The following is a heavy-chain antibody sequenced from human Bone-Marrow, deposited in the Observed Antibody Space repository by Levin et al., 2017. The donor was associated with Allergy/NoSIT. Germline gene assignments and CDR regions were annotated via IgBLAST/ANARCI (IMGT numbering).Heavy chain of an antibody. CDR3: ARDRGSYYEGDAFDI. J-gene: IGHJ3*02. D-gene: IGHD1-26*01. CDR2: IWYDGSNK. V-gene: IGHV3-33*01. CDR1: GFTFSSYG. Sequence: GGSLRLSCAASGFTFSSYGMHWVRQAPGKGLEWVAVIWYDGSNKYYADSVKGRFTISRDNSKNTLYLQMNSLRAEDTAVYYCARDRGSYYEGDAFDIWGQGTMVTVSS.